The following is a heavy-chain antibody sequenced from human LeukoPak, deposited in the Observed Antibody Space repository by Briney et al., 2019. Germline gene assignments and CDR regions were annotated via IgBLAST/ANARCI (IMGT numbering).Heavy chain of an antibody. CDR3: TRTYSGSYYDH. J-gene: IGHJ4*02. Sequence: PGGSLRLSCAASGFTFSGSAMHWVRQASGKGLEWVGRIRSKTNSYATAYAASVKGRFTISRDDSKNTAYLHMNSLKTEDTAVYYCTRTYSGSYYDHWGQGTLVTVSS. CDR1: GFTFSGSA. V-gene: IGHV3-73*01. D-gene: IGHD1-26*01. CDR2: IRSKTNSYAT.